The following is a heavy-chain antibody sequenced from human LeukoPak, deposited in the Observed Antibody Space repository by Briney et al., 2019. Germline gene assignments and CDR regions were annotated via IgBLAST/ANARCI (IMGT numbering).Heavy chain of an antibody. J-gene: IGHJ4*02. CDR3: ARGQNFYRLPFDY. CDR2: INHSGST. V-gene: IGHV4-34*01. CDR1: GGSFSGYY. Sequence: SETLSLTCAVYGGSFSGYYWSWIRQPPGKGLEWIGEINHSGSTNYNPSLKSRVTISVDTSKNQFSLKLSSVTAADTAVYYCARGQNFYRLPFDYWAREPWSPSPQ. D-gene: IGHD3-16*02.